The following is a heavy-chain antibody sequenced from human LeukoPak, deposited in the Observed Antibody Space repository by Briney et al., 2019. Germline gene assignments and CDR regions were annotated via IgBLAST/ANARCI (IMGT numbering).Heavy chain of an antibody. J-gene: IGHJ5*02. CDR1: GGSISSYY. Sequence: PSETLSLTCTVSGGSISSYYWSWIRQPAGKGLEWIGRIYTSGSTNYNPSLKSRVTMSVDTSKNQFSLKLSSVTAADTAVYYCARSTYYCSGGSCYPNWFDPWGQETLVTVSS. CDR3: ARSTYYCSGGSCYPNWFDP. V-gene: IGHV4-4*07. CDR2: IYTSGST. D-gene: IGHD2-15*01.